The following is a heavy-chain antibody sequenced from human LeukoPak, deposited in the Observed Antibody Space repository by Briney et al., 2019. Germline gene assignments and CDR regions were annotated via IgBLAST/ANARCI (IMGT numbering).Heavy chain of an antibody. CDR3: AKMSGSYVLGCFDY. CDR2: ISGSGGST. J-gene: IGHJ4*02. Sequence: PGGTLRLSCAASGFTFSSYGMSWVRQAPGKGLEWVSAISGSGGSTYYADSVKGRFTISRDNSKNTLYLQMNSLRAEDTAVYYCAKMSGSYVLGCFDYWGQGTLVTVSS. CDR1: GFTFSSYG. V-gene: IGHV3-23*01. D-gene: IGHD1-26*01.